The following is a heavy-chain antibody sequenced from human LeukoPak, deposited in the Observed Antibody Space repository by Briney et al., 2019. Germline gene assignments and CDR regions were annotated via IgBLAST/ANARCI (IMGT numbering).Heavy chain of an antibody. Sequence: PGGSLRLSCAVSGFTFSSYVMSWVRQAPGKGLEWIGYIYYSGSTYYNPSLKSRVTISLDTSKNQFSLKLSSVTAADTAVYYCAREVCSGGSCYLAWGRGTLVTVSS. D-gene: IGHD2-15*01. CDR2: IYYSGST. V-gene: IGHV4-59*12. CDR3: AREVCSGGSCYLA. J-gene: IGHJ5*02. CDR1: GFTFSSYV.